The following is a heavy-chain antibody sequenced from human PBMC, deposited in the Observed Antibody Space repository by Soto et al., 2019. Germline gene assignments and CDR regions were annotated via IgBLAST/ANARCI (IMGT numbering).Heavy chain of an antibody. CDR2: ISYDGSNK. CDR1: GFTFSSYG. Sequence: QVQLVESGGGVVQPGRSLRLSCAASGFTFSSYGMHWVRQAPGKGLEWVAVISYDGSNKYYADSVKGRFTISRDNSKNTLYVQMNSLRAEDTAVYYCAKDCGGECSDACDIWVQGTMVTVS. D-gene: IGHD2-21*01. CDR3: AKDCGGECSDACDI. J-gene: IGHJ3*02. V-gene: IGHV3-30*18.